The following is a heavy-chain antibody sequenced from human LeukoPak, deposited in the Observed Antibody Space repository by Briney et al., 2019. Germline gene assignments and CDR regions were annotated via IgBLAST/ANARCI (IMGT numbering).Heavy chain of an antibody. CDR1: GFTFSSYW. CDR2: IKQDGSEK. Sequence: GSLRLSSAASGFTFSSYWMSWVRQAPGKGLEWVANIKQDGSEKYYVDSVKGRFTISRDNAKNSLYLQMNSLRAEDTAVYYCARFIGVVATHDYWGQGTLVTVSS. J-gene: IGHJ4*02. V-gene: IGHV3-7*01. D-gene: IGHD2-15*01. CDR3: ARFIGVVATHDY.